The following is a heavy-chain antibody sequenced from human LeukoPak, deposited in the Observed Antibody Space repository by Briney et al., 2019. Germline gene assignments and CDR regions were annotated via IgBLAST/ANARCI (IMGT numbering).Heavy chain of an antibody. V-gene: IGHV3-9*01. CDR2: ISWNSGSI. CDR3: AKDIYGHYYYMDV. J-gene: IGHJ6*03. CDR1: GFTFDDYA. D-gene: IGHD3-16*01. Sequence: GGSLRLSCVASGFTFDDYAMHWVRQAPGKGLEWVSGISWNSGSIGYADSVKGRFTISRDNAKNSLYLQMNSLRAEDTALYYCAKDIYGHYYYMDVWGKGTTVTVSS.